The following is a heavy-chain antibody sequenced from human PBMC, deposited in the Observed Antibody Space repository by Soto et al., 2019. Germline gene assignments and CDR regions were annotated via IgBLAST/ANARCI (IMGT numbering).Heavy chain of an antibody. CDR2: ISAYNGNT. D-gene: IGHD1-20*01. CDR1: GYTFTNYG. V-gene: IGHV1-18*01. J-gene: IGHJ5*02. Sequence: ASVKVSCKASGYTFTNYGISWVRQAPGQGLEYMGWISAYNGNTNYVQKLQGRATMTTDTSTSTAYMELRSLRSDDTAVYYCARRPANNPDNWLDPWGQGTLVTVSS. CDR3: ARRPANNPDNWLDP.